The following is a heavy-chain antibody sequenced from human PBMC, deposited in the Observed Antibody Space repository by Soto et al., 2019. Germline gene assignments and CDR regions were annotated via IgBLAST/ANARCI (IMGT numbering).Heavy chain of an antibody. Sequence: PGGSLRLSCAASGFTFSSYAMSWVRQAPGKGLEWVSAISGSGGSTYYADSVKGRFTISRDNSKNTLYLQMNSLRAEDTAVYYCAKGESYGSGSYYSVRIDYWGQGTLVTVSS. D-gene: IGHD3-10*01. V-gene: IGHV3-23*01. CDR2: ISGSGGST. CDR1: GFTFSSYA. J-gene: IGHJ4*02. CDR3: AKGESYGSGSYYSVRIDY.